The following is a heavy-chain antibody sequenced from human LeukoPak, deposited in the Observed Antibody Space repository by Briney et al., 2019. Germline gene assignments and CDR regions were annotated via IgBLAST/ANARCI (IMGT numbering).Heavy chain of an antibody. CDR2: IYYSGST. J-gene: IGHJ5*02. CDR1: GGSISNGGYY. CDR3: ARGVVPAEFDP. Sequence: SQTLSLTCTVSGGSISNGGYYWSWIRQHPGKGLEWIGYIYYSGSTYYNPSLKSRVTISVDTSKNQFSLKLSSVTAADTAVYYCARGVVPAEFDPWGQGTLVTVSS. V-gene: IGHV4-31*03. D-gene: IGHD2-2*01.